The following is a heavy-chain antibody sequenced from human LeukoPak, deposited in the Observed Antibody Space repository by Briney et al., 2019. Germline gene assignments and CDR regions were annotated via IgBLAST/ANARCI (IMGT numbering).Heavy chain of an antibody. J-gene: IGHJ4*02. CDR2: ISSSGSTI. CDR3: AKSTVTNDFDY. CDR1: GFTFSDYY. D-gene: IGHD4-11*01. Sequence: GGSLRLSCAASGFTFSDYYMSWIRQAPGKGLEWVSYISSSGSTIYYADSVKGRFTISRDNSKNTLYLRMNSLRAENTAVYYCAKSTVTNDFDYWGQGTLVTVSS. V-gene: IGHV3-11*04.